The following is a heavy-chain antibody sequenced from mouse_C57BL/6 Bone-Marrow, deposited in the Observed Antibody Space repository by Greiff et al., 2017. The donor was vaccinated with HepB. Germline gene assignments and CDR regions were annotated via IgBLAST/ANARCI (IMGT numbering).Heavy chain of an antibody. D-gene: IGHD1-1*01. V-gene: IGHV5-17*01. CDR1: GFTFSDYG. CDR2: ISSGSSTI. J-gene: IGHJ1*03. Sequence: EVQLVESGGGLVKPGGSLKLSCAASGFTFSDYGMHWVRQAPEKGLEWVTYISSGSSTIYYADTVKGRFTISRDNAKNTLFLQMTSLRSEDTAMYYCARSYYGSSYWYFDVWGTGTTVTVSS. CDR3: ARSYYGSSYWYFDV.